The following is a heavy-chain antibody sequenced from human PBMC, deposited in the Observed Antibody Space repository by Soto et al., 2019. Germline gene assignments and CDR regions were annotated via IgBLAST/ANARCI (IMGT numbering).Heavy chain of an antibody. CDR1: GGSISSSSYY. V-gene: IGHV4-39*01. CDR2: IYYSGST. CDR3: ARHYEWDDYGDYGIDY. Sequence: SETLSLTCTVSGGSISSSSYYWGWIRQPPGKGLEWIGSIYYSGSTYYNPSLKSRVTISVDTSKNQFSLKLSSVTAADTAVYYCARHYEWDDYGDYGIDYWGQGTLVTVSP. D-gene: IGHD4-17*01. J-gene: IGHJ4*02.